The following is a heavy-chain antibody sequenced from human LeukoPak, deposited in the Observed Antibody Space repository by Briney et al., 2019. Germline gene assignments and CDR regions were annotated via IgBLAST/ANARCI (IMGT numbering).Heavy chain of an antibody. CDR3: AKGRGQSYPHYYFDC. CDR1: GFTFSSYG. V-gene: IGHV3-30*02. CDR2: VRYDGSNK. J-gene: IGHJ4*02. Sequence: HAGGSLRLFCAASGFTFSSYGMHWVRQAPGKGLEWVAFVRYDGSNKYYADSVKGRFTISRDSSKNTLYLQMNSLRPEDTAVYYCAKGRGQSYPHYYFDCWGQGTLVTVSS. D-gene: IGHD5-18*01.